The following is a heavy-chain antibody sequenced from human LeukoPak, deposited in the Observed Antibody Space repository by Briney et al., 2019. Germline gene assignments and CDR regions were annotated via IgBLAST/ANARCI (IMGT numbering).Heavy chain of an antibody. V-gene: IGHV1-18*01. Sequence: ASVKVSCKASGYTFTSYGISWVRQAPGHGLEWMGWISAYNGNTNYAQKLQGRVTMTTDTSTSTAYMELRSLRSDDTAVYYCARGSIVEWLSPFDYWGQGTLVTVSS. J-gene: IGHJ4*02. CDR2: ISAYNGNT. CDR1: GYTFTSYG. D-gene: IGHD3-3*01. CDR3: ARGSIVEWLSPFDY.